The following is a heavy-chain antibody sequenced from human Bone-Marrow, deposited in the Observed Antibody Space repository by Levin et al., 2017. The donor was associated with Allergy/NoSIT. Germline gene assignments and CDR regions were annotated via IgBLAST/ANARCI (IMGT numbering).Heavy chain of an antibody. CDR2: IYSTASS. V-gene: IGHV4-59*01. J-gene: IGHJ6*02. CDR1: GVSINNYF. CDR3: ARAGDWESSVWYGTKDYAMEF. D-gene: IGHD6-19*01. Sequence: SQTLSLTCNVSGVSINNYFWSWIRQPPGKGLEWIGYIYSTASSSNNPSLKNRVTMSIETSKNQVPLKLRSVTAADPAVYYCARAGDWESSVWYGTKDYAMEFWGQGTTVTVSS.